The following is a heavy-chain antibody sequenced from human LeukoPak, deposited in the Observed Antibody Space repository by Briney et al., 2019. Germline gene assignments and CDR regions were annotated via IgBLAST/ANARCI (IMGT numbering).Heavy chain of an antibody. CDR2: INPNSGGT. CDR3: ARGRRIIVGATNAGDFLDY. CDR1: GYTFTGYF. Sequence: GASVKVSCKASGYTFTGYFMHWVRQAPGQGLEWMGWINPNSGGTKYAQKFQGRVTMTRDTSISTAYVELTSLRSDDTAVYYCARGRRIIVGATNAGDFLDYWGQGPLVTVSS. J-gene: IGHJ4*02. V-gene: IGHV1-2*02. D-gene: IGHD1-26*01.